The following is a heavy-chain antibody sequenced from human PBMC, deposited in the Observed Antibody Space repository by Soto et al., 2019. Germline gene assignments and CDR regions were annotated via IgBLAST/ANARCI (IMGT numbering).Heavy chain of an antibody. V-gene: IGHV1-69*01. CDR1: GGTFKNYA. CDR2: FIPIFGTG. J-gene: IGHJ4*02. CDR3: AGISEFTYGYGLGYYFDS. Sequence: QVQLVQSGAEVKKPGSSMRVSCKASGGTFKNYAFSWVRQAPGQGLEWMGGFIPIFGTGNYAEQFQGRVSITADESTKTVYVDLRSLRSDDTAVYYCAGISEFTYGYGLGYYFDSWGQGTLITVSS. D-gene: IGHD5-18*01.